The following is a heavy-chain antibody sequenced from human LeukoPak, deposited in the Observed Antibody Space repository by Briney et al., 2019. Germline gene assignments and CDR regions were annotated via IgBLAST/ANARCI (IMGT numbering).Heavy chain of an antibody. CDR3: AKDRLYDSSGQPRFDP. CDR1: GFTFSSYA. CDR2: ISGSGGST. V-gene: IGHV3-23*01. D-gene: IGHD3-22*01. Sequence: GGSLRLSCAASGFTFSSYAMSWVRQAPGKGLEWVSAISGSGGSTYYADSVKGRFTISRDNSKNTLYLQMNSLRAEDTAVYYCAKDRLYDSSGQPRFDPWGQGTPVTVSS. J-gene: IGHJ5*02.